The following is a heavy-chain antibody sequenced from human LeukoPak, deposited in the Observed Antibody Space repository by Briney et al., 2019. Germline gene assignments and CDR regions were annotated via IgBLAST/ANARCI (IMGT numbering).Heavy chain of an antibody. CDR2: ISSSSSYI. Sequence: GGSLRLSCAASGFTFNTYGMHWVRQAPGKGLEWVSSISSSSSYIYYADSVEGRFTISRDNAKNSLYLQMNSLRAEDTAVYYCARVPDSSGYPYYFDYWGQGTLVTVSS. CDR3: ARVPDSSGYPYYFDY. D-gene: IGHD3-22*01. CDR1: GFTFNTYG. J-gene: IGHJ4*02. V-gene: IGHV3-21*01.